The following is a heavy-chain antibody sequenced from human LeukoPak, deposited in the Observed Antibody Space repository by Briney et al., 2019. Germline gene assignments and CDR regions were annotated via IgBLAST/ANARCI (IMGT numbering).Heavy chain of an antibody. V-gene: IGHV3-48*03. D-gene: IGHD2-8*01. CDR2: ISSSGSTI. CDR3: AKDRCSNGIGCYYYYMAV. J-gene: IGHJ6*03. CDR1: GFTFSSYE. Sequence: GGSLRLSCAASGFTFSSYEMNWVRQAPGKGLEWVSYISSSGSTIYYADSVKGRFTISRDNAKNSLYLQMNSLRAEDTAVYYCAKDRCSNGIGCYYYYMAVWGKGTTVTISS.